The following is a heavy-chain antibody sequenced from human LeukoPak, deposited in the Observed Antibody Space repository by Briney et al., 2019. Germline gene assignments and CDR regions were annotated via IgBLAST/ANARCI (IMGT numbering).Heavy chain of an antibody. Sequence: ASVKVSCKASGYTFTSYYMHWVRQAPGQGLEWMGIINPSGGSTSYAQKFQGRVTMTRDTSTSTVYMELSSLRSEDTAVYYCARGSGSYLYYYYYYMDVWGKGTTVTISS. V-gene: IGHV1-46*01. CDR1: GYTFTSYY. J-gene: IGHJ6*03. CDR2: INPSGGST. D-gene: IGHD1-26*01. CDR3: ARGSGSYLYYYYYYMDV.